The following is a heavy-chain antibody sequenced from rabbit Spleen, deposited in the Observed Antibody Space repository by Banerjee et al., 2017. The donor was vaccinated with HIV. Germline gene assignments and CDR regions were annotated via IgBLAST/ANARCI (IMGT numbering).Heavy chain of an antibody. V-gene: IGHV1S45*01. D-gene: IGHD1-1*01. CDR2: INIVTGKS. CDR1: GVSLNDKDV. Sequence: EQLEESGGGLVKPEGSLTLTCKASGVSLNDKDVMCWVRQAPGKGLEWIACINIVTGKSVYASWAKGRITISKSSSTTVTLQMTSLTAADTVTYFCARDNGSGDYIDVYFDLWGPGTLVTVS. CDR3: ARDNGSGDYIDVYFDL. J-gene: IGHJ4*01.